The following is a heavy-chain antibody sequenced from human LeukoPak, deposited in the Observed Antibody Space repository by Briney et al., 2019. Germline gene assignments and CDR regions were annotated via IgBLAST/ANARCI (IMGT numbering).Heavy chain of an antibody. CDR1: GGSIRSSSYY. V-gene: IGHV4-39*07. CDR3: ARDPVAGTGTDT. J-gene: IGHJ5*02. CDR2: IYSSGFT. Sequence: SETLSLTCSVSGGSIRSSSYYWAWIRQPPGEGLEWIGSIYSSGFTSYKPSLKSRLTISVDTSKNQFSLKLSSVTAADTAVYYCARDPVAGTGTDTWGQGTLVTVSS. D-gene: IGHD6-13*01.